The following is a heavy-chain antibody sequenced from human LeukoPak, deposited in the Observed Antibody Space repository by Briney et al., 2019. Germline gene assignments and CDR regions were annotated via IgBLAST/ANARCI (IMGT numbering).Heavy chain of an antibody. CDR3: ARAVGDYGDYPVNY. Sequence: ASVKVSCKASDYTFTSYGISWVRQAPGQGLEWMGWISAYNGNTNYAQKLQGRVTMTTDTSTSTAYMELRSLRSDDTAVYYCARAVGDYGDYPVNYWGQGTLVTVSS. CDR2: ISAYNGNT. CDR1: DYTFTSYG. J-gene: IGHJ4*02. V-gene: IGHV1-18*01. D-gene: IGHD4-17*01.